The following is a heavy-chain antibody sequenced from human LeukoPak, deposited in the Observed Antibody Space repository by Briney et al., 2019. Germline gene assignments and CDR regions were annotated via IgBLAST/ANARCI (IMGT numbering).Heavy chain of an antibody. J-gene: IGHJ5*02. Sequence: PSQTLSLTCAVSGGSISSGGYSWSWVRQPPGKGLEWIGEIDHSGSTNYNPSLKSRVTISVDTSKNQFSLKLSSVTAADTAVYYCARGKSRLRYCSSTSCYQGFWFDPWGQGTLVTVSS. V-gene: IGHV4-30-2*01. CDR2: IDHSGST. D-gene: IGHD2-2*01. CDR3: ARGKSRLRYCSSTSCYQGFWFDP. CDR1: GGSISSGGYS.